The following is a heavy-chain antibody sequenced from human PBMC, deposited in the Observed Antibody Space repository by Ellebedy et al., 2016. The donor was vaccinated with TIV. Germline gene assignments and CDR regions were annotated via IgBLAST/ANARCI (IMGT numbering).Heavy chain of an antibody. V-gene: IGHV5-51*01. CDR1: GYNFTSYW. Sequence: GESLKISCKGSGYNFTSYWITWVRQMPGKGLEWMGIIYPGDSDTSYSPSFQGQVTISVDKSINTAYLQWSSLKASDTAMYYCARAYYDTSGDYSSHYFDYWGRGTVVTVSS. J-gene: IGHJ4*02. D-gene: IGHD3-22*01. CDR3: ARAYYDTSGDYSSHYFDY. CDR2: IYPGDSDT.